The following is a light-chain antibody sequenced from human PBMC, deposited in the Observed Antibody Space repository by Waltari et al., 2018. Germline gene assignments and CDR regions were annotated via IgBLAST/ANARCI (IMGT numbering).Light chain of an antibody. CDR1: SSDIGFYNY. Sequence: QSALTQPASVSGSLGQSITISCTGTSSDIGFYNYVSWYQQHPGKAPKLMFYDVSERPSGVSNRFSGSKSGNTASLTISGLQADDEADYYCNSYTGNSSWVFGGGTKLTVL. V-gene: IGLV2-14*01. CDR2: DVS. CDR3: NSYTGNSSWV. J-gene: IGLJ3*02.